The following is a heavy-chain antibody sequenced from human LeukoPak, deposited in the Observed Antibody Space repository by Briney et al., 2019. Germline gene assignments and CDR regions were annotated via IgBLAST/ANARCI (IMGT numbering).Heavy chain of an antibody. CDR2: ISGSGGST. V-gene: IGHV3-23*01. CDR1: GFTFSSYA. J-gene: IGHJ4*02. CDR3: AKVRVFYDFWSGYYDY. Sequence: GGSLRLSYAASGFTFSSYAMSWVRQAPGKGLEWVSAISGSGGSTYYADSVKGRFTISRDNTKNTLYLQMNSLRAEDTAVYYCAKVRVFYDFWSGYYDYWGQGTLVTVSS. D-gene: IGHD3-3*01.